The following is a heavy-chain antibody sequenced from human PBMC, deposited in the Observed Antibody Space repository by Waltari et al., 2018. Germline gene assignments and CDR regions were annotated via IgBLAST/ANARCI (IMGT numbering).Heavy chain of an antibody. Sequence: QVQLVESGGGVVQPGGSLRLSCAASGFTFSSYGMHWVRQAPGKGLEWVAFIRYDGSNKYYADAVKGRFTISRDNSKNTLYLQMNSLRAEDTAVYYCAKAVSIAAAGRAAFDYWGQGTLVTVSS. J-gene: IGHJ4*02. CDR2: IRYDGSNK. V-gene: IGHV3-30*02. D-gene: IGHD6-13*01. CDR3: AKAVSIAAAGRAAFDY. CDR1: GFTFSSYG.